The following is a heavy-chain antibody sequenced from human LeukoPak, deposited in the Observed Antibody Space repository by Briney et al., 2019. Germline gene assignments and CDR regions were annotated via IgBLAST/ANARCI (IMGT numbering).Heavy chain of an antibody. D-gene: IGHD5-12*01. J-gene: IGHJ4*02. CDR3: ARGGVHVDIVATTKSIAYYFDY. CDR2: ISHSGST. CDR1: GGSFSGYY. V-gene: IGHV4-34*01. Sequence: PSETLSLTCAVYGGSFSGYYWSWIRQPPGKGLEWIGEISHSGSTNYNPSLKSRVTISVDTSKNQFSLKLSSVTAADTAVYYCARGGVHVDIVATTKSIAYYFDYWGQGTLVTVSS.